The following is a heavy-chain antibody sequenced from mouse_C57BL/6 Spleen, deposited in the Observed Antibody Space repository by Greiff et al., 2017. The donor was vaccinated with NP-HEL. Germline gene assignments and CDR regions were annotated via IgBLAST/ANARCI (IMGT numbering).Heavy chain of an antibody. D-gene: IGHD4-1*02. Sequence: QVQLKQSGAELVRPGTSVKMSCKASGYTFTNYWIGWAKQRPGHGLEWIGDIYPGGGYTNYNEKFKGKATLTADKSSSTAYMQFSSLTSEDSAIYYCARSSTDAWLAYWGQGTLVTVSA. CDR1: GYTFTNYW. CDR3: ARSSTDAWLAY. CDR2: IYPGGGYT. J-gene: IGHJ3*01. V-gene: IGHV1-63*01.